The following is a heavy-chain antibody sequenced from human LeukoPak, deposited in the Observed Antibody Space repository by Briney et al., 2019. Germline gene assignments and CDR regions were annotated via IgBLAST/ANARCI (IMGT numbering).Heavy chain of an antibody. CDR1: GYTFTSYG. D-gene: IGHD3-22*01. Sequence: ASVKVSCKASGYTFTSYGISWVRQAPGQGLEWMGWISAYNGNTNYAQKLQGRVTMTTDTSTSTAYMELRSLRSDDTAVYYCARDSPTRITMIVVVTPFDYWGQRTLVTVSS. CDR2: ISAYNGNT. J-gene: IGHJ4*02. CDR3: ARDSPTRITMIVVVTPFDY. V-gene: IGHV1-18*01.